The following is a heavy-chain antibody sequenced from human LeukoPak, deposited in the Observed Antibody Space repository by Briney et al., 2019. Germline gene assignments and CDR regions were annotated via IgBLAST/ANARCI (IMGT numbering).Heavy chain of an antibody. CDR2: ISSSGSAI. J-gene: IGHJ4*02. CDR3: ASKGGFDD. V-gene: IGHV3-48*03. CDR1: GFSFSSYE. Sequence: GSLRLSCAASGFSFSSYEMNWVRQAPGKGLEWVSYISSSGSAIFYADSVKGRFTISRDNAKNSLFLQMNSLRAEDTAFYYCASKGGFDDWGQGTLVTVSP. D-gene: IGHD2-15*01.